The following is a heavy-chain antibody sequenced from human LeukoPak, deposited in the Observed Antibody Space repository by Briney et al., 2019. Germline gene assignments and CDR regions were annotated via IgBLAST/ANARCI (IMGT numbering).Heavy chain of an antibody. Sequence: ASVKVSCKASGYTLTSYTMHWVRQAPGQRLEWMGWINAGNGNTKYSQKFQGRLTITKDTSASTAYMELSSLRSEDTAVYYCAFRGVSDDLDYWGQGTLVTVSS. D-gene: IGHD3-10*01. CDR1: GYTLTSYT. V-gene: IGHV1-3*01. J-gene: IGHJ4*02. CDR2: INAGNGNT. CDR3: AFRGVSDDLDY.